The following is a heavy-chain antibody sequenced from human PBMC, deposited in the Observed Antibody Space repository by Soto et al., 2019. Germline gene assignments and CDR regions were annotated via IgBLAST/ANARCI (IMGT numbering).Heavy chain of an antibody. D-gene: IGHD5-12*01. Sequence: GGSLILSPTSSGFTFGDYAMSWVRQAPGKGLEWVGFISLTEYGGTTEYAASVKGRVTISRDDSKSIAYLQRNSRKTEDTAVYYCARAASGYSGYDLDYWGQGTLVTVSS. CDR1: GFTFGDYA. J-gene: IGHJ4*02. CDR2: ISLTEYGGTT. V-gene: IGHV3-49*04. CDR3: ARAASGYSGYDLDY.